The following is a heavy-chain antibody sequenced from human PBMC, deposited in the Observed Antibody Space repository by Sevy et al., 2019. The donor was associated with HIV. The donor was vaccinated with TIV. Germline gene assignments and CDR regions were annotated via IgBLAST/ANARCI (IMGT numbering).Heavy chain of an antibody. CDR1: GFTFSNAW. V-gene: IGHV3-15*01. D-gene: IGHD3-22*01. Sequence: GGSLRLSCAVSGFTFSNAWMNWVRQAPGTGLQWVGLIKSKIDGETTDYVAPVKGRFTISRDDSTNTLYLQMNSLKTDDTGVYYCATAPGYYDSAPFDYWGPGTLVTVSS. CDR2: IKSKIDGETT. CDR3: ATAPGYYDSAPFDY. J-gene: IGHJ4*02.